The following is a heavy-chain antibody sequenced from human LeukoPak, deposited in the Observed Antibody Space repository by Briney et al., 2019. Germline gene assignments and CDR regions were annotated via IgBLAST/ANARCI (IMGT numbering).Heavy chain of an antibody. CDR1: GYSFTSYW. V-gene: IGHV5-10-1*01. D-gene: IGHD5-18*01. CDR2: IDPSDSYT. Sequence: GESLKISCKGSGYSFTSYWISWVRQMPGKGLEWMGRIDPSDSYTNYSPSFQGHVTISADKSISTAYLQWSSLKASDTAMYYCARLRVDTAMVIYYYYGMDVWAKGPRSPSPQ. J-gene: IGHJ6*04. CDR3: ARLRVDTAMVIYYYYGMDV.